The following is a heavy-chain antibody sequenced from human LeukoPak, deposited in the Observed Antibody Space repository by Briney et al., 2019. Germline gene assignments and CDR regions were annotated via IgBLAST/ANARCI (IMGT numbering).Heavy chain of an antibody. D-gene: IGHD3-22*01. J-gene: IGHJ4*02. CDR3: AKGNVIVVVDYI. Sequence: GGSLRLSCAASGFTFSSYAMSWVRQAAGKGLEWVSGLSGSGSSIYYADSVKGRFTISRDNSKNTLYLQMSSLRAEDTAIYYCAKGNVIVVVDYIGGQGTPVTVSS. CDR2: LSGSGSSI. V-gene: IGHV3-23*01. CDR1: GFTFSSYA.